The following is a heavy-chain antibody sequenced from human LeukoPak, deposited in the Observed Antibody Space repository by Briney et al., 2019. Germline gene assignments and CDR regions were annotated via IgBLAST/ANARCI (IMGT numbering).Heavy chain of an antibody. CDR2: IYSGGDT. V-gene: IGHV3-53*01. Sequence: PGGSLRLSCAASGFTVSSHYMSWVRQAPGKGLEWVSVIYSGGDTYYADSVKGRFTISRDNSENTLYLQMNNVRADDTAVYYCAREAFGETRDWYFDLWGRSTLVTVSS. CDR1: GFTVSSHY. J-gene: IGHJ2*01. D-gene: IGHD3-10*01. CDR3: AREAFGETRDWYFDL.